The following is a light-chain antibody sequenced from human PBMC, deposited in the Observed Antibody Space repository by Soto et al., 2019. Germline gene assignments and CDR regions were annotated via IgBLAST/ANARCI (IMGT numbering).Light chain of an antibody. CDR3: SSYTSSSSYV. CDR2: DVI. CDR1: SSDIGAFNH. V-gene: IGLV2-14*03. Sequence: QSALTQPASVSDSPGQSITISCIGTSSDIGAFNHVSWHQQHPGKAPKLIIYDVINRPSGVSNRFSGSKTGNTASLIISGLQADDEADYYCSSYTSSSSYVFGSGTKVTVL. J-gene: IGLJ1*01.